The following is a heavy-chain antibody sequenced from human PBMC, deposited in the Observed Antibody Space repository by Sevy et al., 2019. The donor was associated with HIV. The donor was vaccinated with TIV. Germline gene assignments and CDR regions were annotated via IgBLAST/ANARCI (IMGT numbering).Heavy chain of an antibody. J-gene: IGHJ6*03. V-gene: IGHV3-30-3*01. D-gene: IGHD6-13*01. CDR1: GLTFSSYA. CDR3: ARGPSSSSRRAYYMDV. Sequence: GGSLRLSCAASGLTFSSYAMHWVRQAPGKGLEWVAVISYDGSNKYYADSVKGRFTISRDNSKNTLYLQMNSLRAEDTAVCYCARGPSSSSRRAYYMDVWGKGTTVTVSS. CDR2: ISYDGSNK.